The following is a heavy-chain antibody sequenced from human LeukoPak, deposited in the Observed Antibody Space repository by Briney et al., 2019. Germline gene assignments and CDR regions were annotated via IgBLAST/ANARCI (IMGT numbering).Heavy chain of an antibody. J-gene: IGHJ6*03. CDR3: ASQYSSSWFSYYYYYMDV. Sequence: PGGSLRLSCAASGFTFSNACMSWVRQAPGKGLEWVSVIYSGGSTYYADSVKGRFTISRDNSKNTLYLQMNSLRAEDTAVYYCASQYSSSWFSYYYYYMDVWGKGTTVTISS. V-gene: IGHV3-66*04. CDR2: IYSGGST. D-gene: IGHD6-13*01. CDR1: GFTFSNAC.